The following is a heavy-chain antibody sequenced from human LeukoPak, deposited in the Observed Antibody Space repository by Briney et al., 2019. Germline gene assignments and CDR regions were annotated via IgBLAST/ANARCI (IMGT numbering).Heavy chain of an antibody. D-gene: IGHD6-19*01. CDR2: ISYDGRNK. CDR1: GFTFRSYG. V-gene: IGHV3-30*18. CDR3: AKDRGAVAGVMDV. Sequence: PGGSLRLSCAASGFTFRSYGIHWVRQAPGKGLEWVAVISYDGRNKNYADSVKGRFTVSRDNSKNTVYLEMNSLRAEDTGVYYYAKDRGAVAGVMDVWGKGTSVIVSS. J-gene: IGHJ6*03.